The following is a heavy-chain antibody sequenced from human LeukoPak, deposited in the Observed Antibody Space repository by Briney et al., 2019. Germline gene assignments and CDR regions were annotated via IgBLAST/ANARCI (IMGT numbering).Heavy chain of an antibody. CDR2: INTNTGNP. CDR1: GYTFTSYA. V-gene: IGHV7-4-1*02. D-gene: IGHD1-1*01. CDR3: ARDLRGVNWNDASQDY. Sequence: ASVKVSCKASGYTFTSYAMNWVRQAPGQGLEWMGWINTNTGNPTYAQGFTGRFVFSLDTSVSTAYLQISSLKAEDTAVYYCARDLRGVNWNDASQDYWGQGTLVTVSS. J-gene: IGHJ4*02.